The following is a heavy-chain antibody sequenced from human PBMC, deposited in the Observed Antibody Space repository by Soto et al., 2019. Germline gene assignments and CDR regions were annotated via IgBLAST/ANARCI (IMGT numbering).Heavy chain of an antibody. CDR2: ISSSSSYI. Sequence: EVQLVESGGGLVKPGGSLRLSCAASGFTFSSYSMNWVRQAPGKGLEWVSSISSSSSYIYYADSVKGRFTISRDNAKNSLYLQMNSLRAEDPAVYYRARARVIVGATTHYYSGLDVWAHGTTVTVSS. V-gene: IGHV3-21*01. D-gene: IGHD1-26*01. J-gene: IGHJ6*02. CDR3: ARARVIVGATTHYYSGLDV. CDR1: GFTFSSYS.